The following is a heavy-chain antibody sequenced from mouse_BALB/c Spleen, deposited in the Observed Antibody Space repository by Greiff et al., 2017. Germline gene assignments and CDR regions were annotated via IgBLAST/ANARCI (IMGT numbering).Heavy chain of an antibody. CDR2: ISSGSSTI. Sequence: EVQGVESGGGLVQPGGSRKLSCAASGFTFSSFGMHWVRQAPEKGLEWVAYISSGSSTIYYADTVKGRFTISRDNPKNTLFLQMTSLRSEDTAMYYCARDVYFDYWGQGTTLTVSS. J-gene: IGHJ2*01. CDR1: GFTFSSFG. CDR3: ARDVYFDY. V-gene: IGHV5-17*02.